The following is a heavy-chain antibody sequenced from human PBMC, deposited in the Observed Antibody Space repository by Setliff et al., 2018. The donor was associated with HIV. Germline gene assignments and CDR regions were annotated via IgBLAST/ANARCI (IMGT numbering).Heavy chain of an antibody. CDR3: ATEGREKLALFDH. CDR2: IPYSGNS. D-gene: IGHD6-6*01. Sequence: PSETLSLTCNVSGLSMRAHHWSWVRLPPGKTLEWLGYIPYSGNSNYNPSFKNRVTISLNEAKRQFSLDLKSVTSADTAVYYCATEGREKLALFDHWGLGTLVTVSS. V-gene: IGHV4-59*11. CDR1: GLSMRAHH. J-gene: IGHJ4*02.